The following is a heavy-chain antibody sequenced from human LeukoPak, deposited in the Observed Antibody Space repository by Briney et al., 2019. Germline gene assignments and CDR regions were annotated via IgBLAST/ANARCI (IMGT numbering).Heavy chain of an antibody. V-gene: IGHV4-34*01. Sequence: PSETLSLTCAVYGGSFSGYYWSWIRQPPGKGLEWIGEVNHSGSTNYNPSLKSRVTISVDTSKNQFSLKLSSVTAADTAVYYCASVSTIVVVPAAIAWSNWFDPWSQGTLVTVSS. CDR2: VNHSGST. J-gene: IGHJ5*02. CDR1: GGSFSGYY. D-gene: IGHD2-2*01. CDR3: ASVSTIVVVPAAIAWSNWFDP.